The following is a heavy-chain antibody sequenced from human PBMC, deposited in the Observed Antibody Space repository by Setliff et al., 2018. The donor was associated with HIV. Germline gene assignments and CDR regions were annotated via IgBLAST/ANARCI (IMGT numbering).Heavy chain of an antibody. Sequence: SETLSLTCAVYGGSFSGYYWSWIRQPPGKGLEWIGEIIHTGSTNHNPSLKSRVTISVDTSKNQFSLRLSSVTAADTAVYYCARGRSCSSSSCYLVYYYYYGMDVWGHGSTVTVSS. CDR3: ARGRSCSSSSCYLVYYYYYGMDV. D-gene: IGHD2-2*01. CDR2: IIHTGST. CDR1: GGSFSGYY. J-gene: IGHJ6*02. V-gene: IGHV4-34*01.